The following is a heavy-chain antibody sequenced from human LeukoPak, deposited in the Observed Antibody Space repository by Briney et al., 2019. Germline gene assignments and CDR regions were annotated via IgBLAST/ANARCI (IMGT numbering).Heavy chain of an antibody. D-gene: IGHD6-6*01. CDR2: IYYSGST. CDR3: ARGIAARPPLYYYYYYMDV. CDR1: GGSISSYY. V-gene: IGHV4-59*01. Sequence: PSETLSLTCTVSGGSISSYYWSWIRQPPGKGLEWIGYIYYSGSTNYNPSLKSRVTISVDTSKNQFSLKLSSVTAADTAVYYCARGIAARPPLYYYYYYMDVWGKGTTVTVSS. J-gene: IGHJ6*03.